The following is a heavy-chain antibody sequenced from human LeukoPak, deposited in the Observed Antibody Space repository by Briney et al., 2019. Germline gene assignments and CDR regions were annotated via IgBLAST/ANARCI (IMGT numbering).Heavy chain of an antibody. CDR1: GFSIGNYD. J-gene: IGHJ4*02. V-gene: IGHV3-49*04. CDR3: TRGNHYYDSRGYLY. CDR2: IRSKAYGGIT. Sequence: GRPLRLLCIATGFSIGNYDMSWVREASEKGLEWVGFIRSKAYGGITEYAASVKGRFTISRDDSKSIAYLQMNSLKTEDTAVYYCTRGNHYYDSRGYLYWGQGTLVIVSS. D-gene: IGHD3-22*01.